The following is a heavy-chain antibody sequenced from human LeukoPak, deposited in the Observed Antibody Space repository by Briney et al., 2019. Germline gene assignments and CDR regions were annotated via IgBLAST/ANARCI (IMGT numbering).Heavy chain of an antibody. CDR2: ISYDGSNK. V-gene: IGHV3-30*18. Sequence: GRSLRLSCAASGFTFSSYGMHWVRQAPGKGLEWVAVISYDGSNKYYADSVKGRFTISRDNSKNTLYLQMNSLRAEDTAVYYCAKGKGRSSSGSFYFDYWGQRTLVTVSS. D-gene: IGHD6-19*01. J-gene: IGHJ4*02. CDR1: GFTFSSYG. CDR3: AKGKGRSSSGSFYFDY.